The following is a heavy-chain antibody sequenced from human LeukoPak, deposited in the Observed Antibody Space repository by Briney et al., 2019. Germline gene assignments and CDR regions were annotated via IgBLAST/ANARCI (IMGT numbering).Heavy chain of an antibody. D-gene: IGHD6-6*01. Sequence: ASVKVSCKASGYTFTGYHMHWVRQAPGQGLEWMGLINANSGDTNYAQEFLGRVTMTRDTSISTAYMELSRLRSDDAAVRYCARGSKAARSCIDCWGRGTLVTVSS. CDR3: ARGSKAARSCIDC. CDR1: GYTFTGYH. V-gene: IGHV1-2*06. J-gene: IGHJ4*02. CDR2: INANSGDT.